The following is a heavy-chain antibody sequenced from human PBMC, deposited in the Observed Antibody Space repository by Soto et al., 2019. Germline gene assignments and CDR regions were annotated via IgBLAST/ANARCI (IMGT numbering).Heavy chain of an antibody. CDR1: GYTFTSYA. V-gene: IGHV1-3*01. CDR2: INAGNGNT. J-gene: IGHJ4*02. D-gene: IGHD3-3*01. CDR3: ARTSGYYFYDY. Sequence: QVQLVQSGAEVKKPGASVKVSCKASGYTFTSYAMHWVRQAPGQRLDWMGWINAGNGNTKSSQKFQGTVTITRDTSSSTAYMELSSLRSDDTAVYYCARTSGYYFYDYWGQGTLVTVSS.